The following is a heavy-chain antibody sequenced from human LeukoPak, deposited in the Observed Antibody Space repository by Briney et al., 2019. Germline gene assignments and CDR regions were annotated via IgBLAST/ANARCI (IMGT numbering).Heavy chain of an antibody. Sequence: SETLSLTCTVSGGSITDYYWSWIRHSSGKGLEWIGYMYYSGSAYYSPSLKTPVTISVDTSKNQFSLKLTSVTAADTAVYYCASNGYSGYDFDYWGQGTLVTVSS. V-gene: IGHV4-59*08. CDR2: MYYSGSA. J-gene: IGHJ4*02. D-gene: IGHD5-12*01. CDR3: ASNGYSGYDFDY. CDR1: GGSITDYY.